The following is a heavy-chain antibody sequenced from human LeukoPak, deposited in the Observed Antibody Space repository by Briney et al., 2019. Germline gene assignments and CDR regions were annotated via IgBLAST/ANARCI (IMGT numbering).Heavy chain of an antibody. CDR2: INHSGST. V-gene: IGHV4-34*01. CDR3: ARALGYSSSQVYNY. J-gene: IGHJ4*02. D-gene: IGHD6-6*01. Sequence: PSGTLSLTCAVYGGSFSGHYWSWNRQPPGKGLEWIGEINHSGSTNYNPSLKSRVTISVDTSKNQFSLKLSSVTAADTAVYYCARALGYSSSQVYNYWGQGTLVTVSS. CDR1: GGSFSGHY.